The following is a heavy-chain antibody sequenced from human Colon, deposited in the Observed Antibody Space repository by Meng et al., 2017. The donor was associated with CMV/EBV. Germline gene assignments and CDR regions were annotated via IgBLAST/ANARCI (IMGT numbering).Heavy chain of an antibody. CDR3: ARDLGGGDYFDY. V-gene: IGHV3-53*01. Sequence: EVQLEEAAGGVIQPGGSMRLSCAAAGLSVSSNYMSWVRQAPGKGLEWVSVIYVDGSTYYAESVRGRFTISRDSSTNTVHLHLNSLRDDDSAVYYCARDLGGGDYFDYWGQGTLVTVSS. CDR1: GLSVSSNY. CDR2: IYVDGST. J-gene: IGHJ4*02. D-gene: IGHD3-16*01.